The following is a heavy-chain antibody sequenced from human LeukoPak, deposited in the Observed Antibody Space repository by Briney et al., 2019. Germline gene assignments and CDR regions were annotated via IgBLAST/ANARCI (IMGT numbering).Heavy chain of an antibody. V-gene: IGHV3-30*02. CDR3: ASLGYCSGGSCPNYYYYYMDV. D-gene: IGHD2-15*01. CDR1: GFTFSTYG. Sequence: PGGSLRLSCAASGFTFSTYGMHWVRQAPGKGLEWVAFIRYDGSNKYYADSVKGRFTISRDNSKNTLYLQMNSLRAEDTAVYYCASLGYCSGGSCPNYYYYYMDVWGKGTTVTISS. J-gene: IGHJ6*03. CDR2: IRYDGSNK.